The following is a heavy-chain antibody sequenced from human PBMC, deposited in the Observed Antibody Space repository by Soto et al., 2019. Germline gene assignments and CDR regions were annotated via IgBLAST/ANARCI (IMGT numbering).Heavy chain of an antibody. CDR2: ISPSSGRT. D-gene: IGHD2-2*01. CDR3: ARESVCSGTSCPWDY. J-gene: IGHJ4*02. CDR1: GYTFGIYG. V-gene: IGHV1-18*01. Sequence: QVQLVQSGAEVKKPGASVKVSCQASGYTFGIYGLTWVRQAPGQGPEWVGWISPSSGRTKYAQKFQGRVTMTTQTSTNTAHMELRSLTSDDTAVYYCARESVCSGTSCPWDYCGQGTLVTVSS.